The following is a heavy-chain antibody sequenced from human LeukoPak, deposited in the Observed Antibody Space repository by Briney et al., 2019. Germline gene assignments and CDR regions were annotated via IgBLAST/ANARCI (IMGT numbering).Heavy chain of an antibody. J-gene: IGHJ6*03. D-gene: IGHD2-2*01. Sequence: GGSLRLSCAASGFTFSSYGMHWVRQAPGKGLEWVAVISYDGSNKYYADSVKGRFTISRDNSKNTLYLQMNSLRAEDMAVYYCARDGFYCSSTSCYYPYYYYMDVWGKGTTVTVSS. CDR2: ISYDGSNK. V-gene: IGHV3-30*03. CDR3: ARDGFYCSSTSCYYPYYYYMDV. CDR1: GFTFSSYG.